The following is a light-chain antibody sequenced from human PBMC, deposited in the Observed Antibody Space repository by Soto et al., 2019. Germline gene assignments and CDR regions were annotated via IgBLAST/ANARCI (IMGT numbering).Light chain of an antibody. CDR3: QSADSSGVV. Sequence: SYELTQPPSVSVSPGQTARITCSGDALPKQYAYWYQQKPGQAPVLVIYKDSERPSGIPERFSGSSSGTTVTLTISGVQAEDEADYYCQSADSSGVVFGGRTKLTVL. CDR1: ALPKQY. V-gene: IGLV3-25*03. J-gene: IGLJ2*01. CDR2: KDS.